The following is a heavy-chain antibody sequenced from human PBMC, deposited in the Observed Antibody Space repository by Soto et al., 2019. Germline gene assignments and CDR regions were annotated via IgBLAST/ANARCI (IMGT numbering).Heavy chain of an antibody. CDR3: ARIRGYSYFNYYYGMDV. D-gene: IGHD5-18*01. V-gene: IGHV2-26*01. CDR1: GFSLSNARMG. CDR2: IFSNDEK. Sequence: SGPTLVNPPETLTLACTVSGFSLSNARMGVSWIRQPPGKALELLAHIFSNDEKSYSTSLKSRLTISKDTSKSQVVLTMTNMDPVDTATYYCARIRGYSYFNYYYGMDVWGQGTTVTVSS. J-gene: IGHJ6*02.